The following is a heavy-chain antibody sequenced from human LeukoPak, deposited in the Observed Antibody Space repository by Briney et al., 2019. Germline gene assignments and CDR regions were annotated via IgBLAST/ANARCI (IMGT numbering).Heavy chain of an antibody. V-gene: IGHV4-34*01. CDR2: INHSGST. J-gene: IGHJ6*02. D-gene: IGHD3-10*01. Sequence: SETLSLTCAVYGGSFSGYYWSWIRQPPGKGLEWIGEINHSGSTNYNPSLKSRVTISVDTSKNQFSLKLSSVTAADTAVYYCARSGSDSGSYYISAYYYYGMDVWGQGTTVTVSS. CDR1: GGSFSGYY. CDR3: ARSGSDSGSYYISAYYYYGMDV.